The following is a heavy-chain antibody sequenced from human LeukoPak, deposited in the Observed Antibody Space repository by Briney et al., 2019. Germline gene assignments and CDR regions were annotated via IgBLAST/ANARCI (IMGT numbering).Heavy chain of an antibody. J-gene: IGHJ4*02. CDR2: ISGSGFST. V-gene: IGHV3-23*01. D-gene: IGHD6-19*01. Sequence: GSLRLSFAASGFPFSSYAMIWVRQAPGKGLEWVSGISGSGFSTYYADSVKGRFTISRDNSKNTLYLQMNSLRAEDTAVYYCAKGSPSIAVASYDYWGQGTLVTVSS. CDR3: AKGSPSIAVASYDY. CDR1: GFPFSSYA.